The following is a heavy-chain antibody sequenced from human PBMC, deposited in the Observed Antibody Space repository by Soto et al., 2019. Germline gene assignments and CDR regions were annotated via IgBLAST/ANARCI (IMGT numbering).Heavy chain of an antibody. Sequence: QLQLQESGPGLVKPSETLSLTCTVSGGSISSSSYYWGWIRQPPGKGLEWIGSIYYSGSTYYNPSLKSRVTTSSDTSKNQCSLKLSSVTAADAAVYYCARPNGRYFDYWGQGTLVTVSS. D-gene: IGHD2-8*01. CDR2: IYYSGST. J-gene: IGHJ4*02. V-gene: IGHV4-39*01. CDR1: GGSISSSSYY. CDR3: ARPNGRYFDY.